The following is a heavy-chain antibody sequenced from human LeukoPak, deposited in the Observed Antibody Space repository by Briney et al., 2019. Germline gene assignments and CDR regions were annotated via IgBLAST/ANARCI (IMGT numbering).Heavy chain of an antibody. V-gene: IGHV1-69*02. CDR2: IIPILGIA. CDR3: ARSSYDSSGYYCYYYGMDV. CDR1: RRTFTSYT. Sequence: ASVKVSCNASRRTFTSYTISWLRQAPGQGLEWRGRIIPILGIANYAQKFQGRVTINADKTTSTAYMELSSLRSEDTAVYYCARSSYDSSGYYCYYYGMDVWGQETTVTVSS. J-gene: IGHJ6*02. D-gene: IGHD3-22*01.